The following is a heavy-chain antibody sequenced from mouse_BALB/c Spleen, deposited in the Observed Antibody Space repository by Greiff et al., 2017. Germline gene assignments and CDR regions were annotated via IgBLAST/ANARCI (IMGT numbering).Heavy chain of an antibody. V-gene: IGHV1-87*01. CDR1: GYTFTSYW. CDR3: ARLYGNYGYFDY. CDR2: IYPGDGDT. J-gene: IGHJ2*01. D-gene: IGHD2-1*01. Sequence: QVQLKESGAELARPGASVKLSCKASGYTFTSYWMQWVKQRPGQGLEWIGAIYPGDGDTRYTQKFKGKATLTADKSSSTAYMQLSSLASEDSAVYYCARLYGNYGYFDYWGQGTTLTVSS.